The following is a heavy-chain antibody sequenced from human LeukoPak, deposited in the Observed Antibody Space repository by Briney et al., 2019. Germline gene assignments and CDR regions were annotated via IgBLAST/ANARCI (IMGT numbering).Heavy chain of an antibody. CDR3: ARSGWFGELGFDY. CDR2: ISSSSSYI. J-gene: IGHJ4*02. V-gene: IGHV3-21*01. CDR1: GFTFSSYS. Sequence: PGGSLRLSCAASGFTFSSYSMNWVRQAPGKGLEWVSSISSSSSYIYYADSVKGRFTFSRDNAKNPLYLQMNSLRAEDTAVYYCARSGWFGELGFDYWGQGTLVTVSS. D-gene: IGHD3-10*01.